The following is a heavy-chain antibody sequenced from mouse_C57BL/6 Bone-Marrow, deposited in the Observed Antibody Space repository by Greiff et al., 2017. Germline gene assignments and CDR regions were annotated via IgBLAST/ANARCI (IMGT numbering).Heavy chain of an antibody. CDR3: ASILFYAPKAGNYAMDY. Sequence: EVQGVESGGGLVQPGGSLKLSCAASGFTFSDYYMYWVRQTPEKRLEWVAYISNGGGSTYYPDTVKGRFTISRDNAKNTLYLQMSRLKSEDTAMYYCASILFYAPKAGNYAMDYWGQGTSVTVSS. V-gene: IGHV5-12*01. J-gene: IGHJ4*01. CDR2: ISNGGGST. CDR1: GFTFSDYY. D-gene: IGHD3-3*01.